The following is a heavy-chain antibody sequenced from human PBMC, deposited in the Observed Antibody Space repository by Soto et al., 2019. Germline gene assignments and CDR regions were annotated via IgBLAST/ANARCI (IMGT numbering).Heavy chain of an antibody. V-gene: IGHV1-18*04. CDR1: GYTFTSYG. CDR2: ISAYNGNT. J-gene: IGHJ6*02. D-gene: IGHD2-15*01. Sequence: ASVKVSCKASGYTFTSYGISWVRQAPGQGLDWMGWISAYNGNTKYAQDLQGRVTMTTDTSTSTAYMELRSLRSDDTAMYYCSRFSGGSYNTYYFYYGMDVWGQGTTVTVSS. CDR3: SRFSGGSYNTYYFYYGMDV.